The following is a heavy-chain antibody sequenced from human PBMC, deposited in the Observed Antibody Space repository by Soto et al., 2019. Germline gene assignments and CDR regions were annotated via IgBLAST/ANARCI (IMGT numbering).Heavy chain of an antibody. Sequence: QVQLVQSRAEVKRPGSSVKVSCKASGDTLSSYAINWVRQVPGQGLEWMGGTTPIIGTVDYGQKFQGRVTISVDEPTATSYMEMSSLRSEDTAVYYCAAGDSSDTGDHWGQGTLVTVSS. CDR3: AAGDSSDTGDH. J-gene: IGHJ4*02. V-gene: IGHV1-69*01. D-gene: IGHD5-18*01. CDR2: TTPIIGTV. CDR1: GDTLSSYA.